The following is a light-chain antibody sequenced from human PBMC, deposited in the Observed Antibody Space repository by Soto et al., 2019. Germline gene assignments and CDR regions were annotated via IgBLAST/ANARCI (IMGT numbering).Light chain of an antibody. Sequence: DIQMTQSPSTLSASVGDRVSITCRASQSISRQLAWYQQKPGKAPNLLIYQASNLATGVPSRFTGSGSGTEFTLTISRLQPDDVATYYCLQYQSYWTFGQGTKVEVK. J-gene: IGKJ1*01. CDR1: QSISRQ. CDR3: LQYQSYWT. V-gene: IGKV1-5*03. CDR2: QAS.